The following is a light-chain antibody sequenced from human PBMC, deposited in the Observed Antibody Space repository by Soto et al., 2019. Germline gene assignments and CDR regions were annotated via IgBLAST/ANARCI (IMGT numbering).Light chain of an antibody. CDR1: QSVRSN. CDR3: QQYSEWPLT. V-gene: IGKV3-15*01. Sequence: EIVMTQSPATLSVSPGERTTLSCRASQSVRSNLAWYQQKPGQAPRLLIYGASTRATGIPARFSGSGSGTESTLTISSLQSEDFAVYYCQQYSEWPLTFGGGTKVEIK. CDR2: GAS. J-gene: IGKJ4*01.